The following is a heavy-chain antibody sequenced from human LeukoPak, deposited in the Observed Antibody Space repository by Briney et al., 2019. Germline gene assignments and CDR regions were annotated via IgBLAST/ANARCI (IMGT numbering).Heavy chain of an antibody. CDR3: ARDRRYFDWFDY. CDR1: GGSISSYY. V-gene: IGHV4-4*07. D-gene: IGHD3-9*01. CDR2: IYTSGST. Sequence: SETLSLTRTVSGGSISSYYWSWIRQPAGKGLEWIGRIYTSGSTNYNPSLKSRVTMSVDTSRNQFSLKLTSVTAADTAVYYCARDRRYFDWFDYWGQGTLVTVSS. J-gene: IGHJ4*02.